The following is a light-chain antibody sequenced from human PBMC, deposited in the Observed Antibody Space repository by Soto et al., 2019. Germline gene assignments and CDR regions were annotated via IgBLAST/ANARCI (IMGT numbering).Light chain of an antibody. CDR3: SSYAGSPSV. CDR2: EVS. J-gene: IGLJ1*01. Sequence: QSALTQPPSASGSPGQSVTISCTGTSSDVGGYNYVSWYQQHPGKAPKLMIYEVSKRPSGVPDRFSGSKSGNTASLTVSGLQAEAEAEYYCSSYAGSPSVFGTGTKLTVL. CDR1: SSDVGGYNY. V-gene: IGLV2-8*01.